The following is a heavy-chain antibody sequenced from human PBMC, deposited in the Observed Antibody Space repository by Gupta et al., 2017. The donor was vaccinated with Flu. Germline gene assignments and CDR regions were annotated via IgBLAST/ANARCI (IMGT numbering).Heavy chain of an antibody. D-gene: IGHD1-26*01. J-gene: IGHJ4*02. CDR3: ARSYRHSFDY. CDR2: INHSGST. V-gene: IGHV4-34*01. Sequence: WSWIRQPPGKGLEWIGEINHSGSTNYNPSLKSRVTISVDTSKNQFSLKLSSVTAADTAVYYCARSYRHSFDYWGQGTLVTVSS.